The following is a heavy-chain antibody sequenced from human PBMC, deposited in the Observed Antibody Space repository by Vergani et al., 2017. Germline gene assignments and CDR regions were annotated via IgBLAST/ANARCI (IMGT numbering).Heavy chain of an antibody. D-gene: IGHD3-10*01. V-gene: IGHV4-38-2*01. CDR1: DSSIMTNPY. J-gene: IGHJ6*02. CDR2: IHHSGDT. Sequence: QVQLQESGPGLLKPSETLSLTCDVSDSSIMTNPYWGWFRPSPGKGLEWIGCIHHSGDTHYNSSLKSRVSISIVSSSKFSLSLTSVTAADTAIYYCARHRGSGGFVPSSYFYGMDVWGHGTTVTVSS. CDR3: ARHRGSGGFVPSSYFYGMDV.